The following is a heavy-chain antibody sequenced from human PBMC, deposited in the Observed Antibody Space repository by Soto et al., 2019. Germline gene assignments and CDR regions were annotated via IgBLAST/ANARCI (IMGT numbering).Heavy chain of an antibody. J-gene: IGHJ6*03. Sequence: SQTLSLTCVISGDSVSSNSAAWNWIRLSPSRGLEWLARTYYRSRWYNDYAVSVRSRITVNPDTSKNQFSLQLTPVTPEDTAVYYGAGTTSHQWYYIDGWGKGTTVTVSS. CDR2: TYYRSRWYN. CDR3: AGTTSHQWYYIDG. V-gene: IGHV6-1*01. D-gene: IGHD1-7*01. CDR1: GDSVSSNSAA.